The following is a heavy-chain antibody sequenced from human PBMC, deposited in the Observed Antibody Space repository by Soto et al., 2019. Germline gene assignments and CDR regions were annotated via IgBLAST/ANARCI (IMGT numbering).Heavy chain of an antibody. Sequence: GESLKISCKGPGYSFTSYWISWVRQMPGKGLEWMGRIDPSDSYTNYSPSFQGHVTISADKSISTAYLQWSSLKASDTAMYYCARHQAVYYYDSSGYDRDDYWGQGTLVTVSS. D-gene: IGHD3-22*01. V-gene: IGHV5-10-1*01. CDR3: ARHQAVYYYDSSGYDRDDY. J-gene: IGHJ4*02. CDR2: IDPSDSYT. CDR1: GYSFTSYW.